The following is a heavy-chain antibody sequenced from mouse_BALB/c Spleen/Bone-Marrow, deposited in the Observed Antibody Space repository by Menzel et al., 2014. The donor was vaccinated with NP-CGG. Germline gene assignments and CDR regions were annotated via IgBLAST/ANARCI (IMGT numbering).Heavy chain of an antibody. CDR3: AREATYAMDY. D-gene: IGHD3-2*02. Sequence: EVNVVESGAELVKPGASVKLPCTAPGFNIXDTYMHWVKQRPEQGLEWIGRIDPANGNTKSDPKFQGKVTITADTSSNTAYLQLSSLTSEDTAVYYCAREATYAMDYWGQGTSVTVSS. CDR1: GFNIXDTY. CDR2: IDPANGNT. J-gene: IGHJ4*01. V-gene: IGHV14-3*02.